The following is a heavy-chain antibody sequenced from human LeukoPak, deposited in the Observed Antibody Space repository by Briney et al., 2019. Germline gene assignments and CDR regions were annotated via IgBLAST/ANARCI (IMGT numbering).Heavy chain of an antibody. CDR2: MNKDGSEK. V-gene: IGHV3-7*03. CDR1: GFTFSNFW. CDR3: ARNNDMDV. Sequence: GGSLRLSCTASGFTFSNFWMGWVRQAPGKGPEWVANMNKDGSEKYYVDSVKGRFTISRDTAKNSLYLQMNNLRAEDTALYYCARNNDMDVWGQGTTVIVSS. J-gene: IGHJ6*02. D-gene: IGHD1/OR15-1a*01.